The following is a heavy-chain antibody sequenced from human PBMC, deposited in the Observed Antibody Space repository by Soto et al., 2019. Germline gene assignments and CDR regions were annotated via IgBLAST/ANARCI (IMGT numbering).Heavy chain of an antibody. Sequence: QITLKESGPTLVKPTQTLTLTCTFSGFSLSTRGVGVAWIRQPPGKALEWLALIFWDGDKWYSPSLKSRLTITEDTSRNHAVLTMTNMDPVVIATYSCAHRPRGSASYFDYWGQGTLVTVPS. V-gene: IGHV2-5*02. CDR1: GFSLSTRGVG. CDR2: IFWDGDK. CDR3: AHRPRGSASYFDY. J-gene: IGHJ4*02. D-gene: IGHD5-12*01.